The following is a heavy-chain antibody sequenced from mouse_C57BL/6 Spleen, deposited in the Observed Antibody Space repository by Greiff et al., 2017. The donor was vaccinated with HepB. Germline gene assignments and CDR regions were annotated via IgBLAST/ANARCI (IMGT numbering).Heavy chain of an antibody. Sequence: EVKVVESGGGLVQPGGSLKLSCAASGFTFSDYYMYWVRQTPEKRLEWVAYISNGGGSTYYPDTVKGRFTISRDNAKNTLYLQMSRLKSEDTAMYYCARHDGYWYVDVWGTGTTVTGSS. J-gene: IGHJ1*03. D-gene: IGHD2-3*01. CDR1: GFTFSDYY. V-gene: IGHV5-12*01. CDR2: ISNGGGST. CDR3: ARHDGYWYVDV.